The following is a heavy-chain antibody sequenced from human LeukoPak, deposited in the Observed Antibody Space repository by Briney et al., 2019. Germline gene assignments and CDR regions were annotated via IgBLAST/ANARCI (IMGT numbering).Heavy chain of an antibody. J-gene: IGHJ4*02. CDR1: GYTFTGYY. Sequence: ASVKVSCKASGYTFTGYYMHWVRQAPGQGLEWMGWINPNSGGTNYAQKFQGRVTMTRDTSISTAYMELSRLRSDDTAVYYCARDSTYYDSSGCYYFGYWGQGTLVTVSS. CDR2: INPNSGGT. D-gene: IGHD3-22*01. V-gene: IGHV1-2*02. CDR3: ARDSTYYDSSGCYYFGY.